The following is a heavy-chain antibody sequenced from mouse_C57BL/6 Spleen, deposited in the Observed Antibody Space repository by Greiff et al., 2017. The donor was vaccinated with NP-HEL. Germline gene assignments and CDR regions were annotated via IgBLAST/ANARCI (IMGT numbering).Heavy chain of an antibody. CDR1: GFSLTSYG. CDR2: IWSGGST. Sequence: VQLQQSGPGLVQPSQSLSITCTVSGFSLTSYGVHWVRQSPGKGLEWLGVIWSGGSTDYNAAFISRLSISKDNSKSQVFFKMNSLQADDTAIYYCASTMITTNYYAMDYWGQGTSVTVSS. J-gene: IGHJ4*01. CDR3: ASTMITTNYYAMDY. D-gene: IGHD2-4*01. V-gene: IGHV2-2*01.